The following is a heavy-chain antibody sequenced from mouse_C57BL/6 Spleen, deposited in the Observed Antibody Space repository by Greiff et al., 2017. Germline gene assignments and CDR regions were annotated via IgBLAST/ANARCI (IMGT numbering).Heavy chain of an antibody. CDR3: ARATYYYGSSLYAMDY. CDR1: GYTFTSYW. V-gene: IGHV1-64*01. D-gene: IGHD1-1*01. CDR2: IHPNSGST. J-gene: IGHJ4*01. Sequence: QVQLQQSGAELVKPGASVKLSRKASGYTFTSYWMHWVKQRPGQGLEWIGMIHPNSGSTNYNEKFKSKATLTVDKSSTTAYMQLSSLTSVDSAVYYCARATYYYGSSLYAMDYWGQGTSVTVSS.